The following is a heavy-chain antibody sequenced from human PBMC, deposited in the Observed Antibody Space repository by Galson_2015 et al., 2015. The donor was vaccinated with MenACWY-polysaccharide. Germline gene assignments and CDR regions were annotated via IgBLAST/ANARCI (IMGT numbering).Heavy chain of an antibody. D-gene: IGHD3-10*02. J-gene: IGHJ3*02. CDR3: AREGSRIVFHAFDT. CDR2: IQYDAVYK. V-gene: IGHV3-33*01. Sequence: SLRLSCAASTFTFRGSGMHWVRQAPGKGLEWVAVIQYDAVYKQYLDSVKGRFNVSRDNSKNTLYLEMSNLRAEDTALYYCAREGSRIVFHAFDTWGQGTMVIVSS. CDR1: TFTFRGSG.